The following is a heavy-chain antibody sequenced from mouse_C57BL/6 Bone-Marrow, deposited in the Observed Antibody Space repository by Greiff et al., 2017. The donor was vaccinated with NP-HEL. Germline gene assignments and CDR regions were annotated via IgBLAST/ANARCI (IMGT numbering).Heavy chain of an antibody. Sequence: EVQLVESGGGLVKPGGSLKLSCAASGFTFSSYAMSWVRQTPEKRLEWVATISDGGSYTYYPDNVKGRFTISRDNAKNNLYLQMSHLKSEDTAMYYCARDPSDGYSYAMDYWGQGTSVTVSS. CDR3: ARDPSDGYSYAMDY. D-gene: IGHD2-3*01. J-gene: IGHJ4*01. CDR1: GFTFSSYA. V-gene: IGHV5-4*01. CDR2: ISDGGSYT.